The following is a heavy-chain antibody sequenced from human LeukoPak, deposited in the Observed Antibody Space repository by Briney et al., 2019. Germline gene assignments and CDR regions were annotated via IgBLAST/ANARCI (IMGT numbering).Heavy chain of an antibody. CDR3: ARPLSATRRDYFDP. V-gene: IGHV3-74*01. D-gene: IGHD6-25*01. CDR2: INDDGSGT. CDR1: GFTFSSYW. Sequence: GGSLRLSCVASGFTFSSYWMHWVRQAPGKGLVWVSRINDDGSGTNYADSVKGRFTISRDNAKNTLYLQMNSLRAEDTAVYYCARPLSATRRDYFDPWGQGSLVTVCS. J-gene: IGHJ5*02.